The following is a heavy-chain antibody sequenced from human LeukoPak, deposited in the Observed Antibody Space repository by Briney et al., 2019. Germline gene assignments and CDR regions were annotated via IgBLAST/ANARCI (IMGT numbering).Heavy chain of an antibody. CDR2: ISAYNGNT. J-gene: IGHJ3*02. CDR3: AREGDSITMIVVAEDDAFDI. Sequence: ASVKVSCKASGYTFTSYGISWVRQAPAQGLEWPGWISAYNGNTNYAQKLQGRVTMTTDTSTSTAYMELRSLRSDDTAVYYCAREGDSITMIVVAEDDAFDIWGQGTMVTVSS. V-gene: IGHV1-18*01. CDR1: GYTFTSYG. D-gene: IGHD3-22*01.